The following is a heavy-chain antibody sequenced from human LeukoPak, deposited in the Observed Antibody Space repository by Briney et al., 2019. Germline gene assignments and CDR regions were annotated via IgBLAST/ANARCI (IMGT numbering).Heavy chain of an antibody. CDR3: AREFGLITSH. Sequence: PGGSLRLSCTASGFSFRTSRMIWVRQAPGKGLEWVSSISDNGGSTYSADSVKGRFTISRDNSKNTLYLQMNSLRAEDTAVYYCAREFGLITSHWGQGTLVTVSS. D-gene: IGHD3/OR15-3a*01. CDR2: ISDNGGST. J-gene: IGHJ1*01. V-gene: IGHV3-23*01. CDR1: GFSFRTSR.